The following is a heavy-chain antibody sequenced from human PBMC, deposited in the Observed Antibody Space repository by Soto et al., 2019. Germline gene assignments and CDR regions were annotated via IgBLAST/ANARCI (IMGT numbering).Heavy chain of an antibody. CDR1: GGSFSGYY. J-gene: IGHJ3*02. CDR3: ARYSTAQWELGFMAFDI. D-gene: IGHD1-26*01. Sequence: QVQLQQWGAGLLKPSETLSLTCTVSGGSFSGYYWSWIRQPPGKGLEWIGEINQSGSTNYNTSLKGRAITSVDTSKNQFSLKWSSVTAADTAVYYCARYSTAQWELGFMAFDIWGQGTMVTVSS. CDR2: INQSGST. V-gene: IGHV4-34*01.